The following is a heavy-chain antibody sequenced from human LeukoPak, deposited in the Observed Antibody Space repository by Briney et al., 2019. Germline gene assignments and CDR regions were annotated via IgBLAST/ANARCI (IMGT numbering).Heavy chain of an antibody. J-gene: IGHJ4*02. CDR1: GYSISSGYY. Sequence: SETLSLTYTVSGYSISSGYYWGWIRQPPGKGLEWIGSIYHSGSTYYNPSLKSRVTISVDTSKNQFSLKLSSVTAADTAVYYCAREVLEFRRVVVPAAIDYWGQGTLVTVSS. D-gene: IGHD2-2*01. CDR2: IYHSGST. V-gene: IGHV4-38-2*02. CDR3: AREVLEFRRVVVPAAIDY.